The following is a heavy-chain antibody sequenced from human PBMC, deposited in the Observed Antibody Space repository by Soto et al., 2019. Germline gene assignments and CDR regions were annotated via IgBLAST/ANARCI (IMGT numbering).Heavy chain of an antibody. J-gene: IGHJ6*01. CDR2: IIPIFGTA. D-gene: IGHD2-2*01. V-gene: IGHV1-69*01. Sequence: QVQLVQSGPEWRKLGSPGRVSGKPLGATLTTYLISGVRQAPGQGLEWMGGIIPIFGTANYAQKFQGRVTITADESTSTAYMELSSLRSEDTAVYYCASGIGYCSSTSCPYYYGMDVW. CDR1: GATLTTYL. CDR3: ASGIGYCSSTSCPYYYGMDV.